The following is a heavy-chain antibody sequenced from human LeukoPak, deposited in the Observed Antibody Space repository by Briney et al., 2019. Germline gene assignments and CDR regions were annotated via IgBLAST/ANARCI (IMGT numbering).Heavy chain of an antibody. D-gene: IGHD3-10*01. J-gene: IGHJ5*02. CDR3: ARDVTMVRGARYRPYKWFDP. CDR2: IIPIFGTA. V-gene: IGHV1-69*13. Sequence: SVKVSCKASRGTFSSYAIIWVRQAPGQGLEWMGAIIPIFGTANYAQKFQGRVTISADESTSTVYMELSSLRSEDTAVYYCARDVTMVRGARYRPYKWFDPWGQGTLVTVSS. CDR1: RGTFSSYA.